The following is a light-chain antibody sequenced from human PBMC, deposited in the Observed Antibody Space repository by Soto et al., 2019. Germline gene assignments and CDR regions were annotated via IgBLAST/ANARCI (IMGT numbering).Light chain of an antibody. CDR3: LQTYSIPWT. J-gene: IGKJ1*01. V-gene: IGKV1-39*01. CDR2: AAS. Sequence: DIQMTQSPSSLSASAGDRVTITCRASQGISNSLNWYQQKPGKAPNLLIYAASNLKSGVPSRFSGSGSGTDFILTISSPQPEDFATYYCLQTYSIPWTFGQGSKVAIK. CDR1: QGISNS.